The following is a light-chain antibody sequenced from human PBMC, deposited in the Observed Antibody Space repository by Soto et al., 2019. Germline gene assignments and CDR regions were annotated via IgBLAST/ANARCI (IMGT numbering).Light chain of an antibody. V-gene: IGKV3-20*01. Sequence: EVVLTQSQGILSLSPGVRATLSCRASQGVTTAYLAWYQHEPGQAPTLLIYGASNRATGIPDRFSGSGFGTDFSLTISRLEPEDFAVYSCQQYGASPLFTFGPGTKVDLK. CDR3: QQYGASPLFT. J-gene: IGKJ3*01. CDR1: QGVTTAY. CDR2: GAS.